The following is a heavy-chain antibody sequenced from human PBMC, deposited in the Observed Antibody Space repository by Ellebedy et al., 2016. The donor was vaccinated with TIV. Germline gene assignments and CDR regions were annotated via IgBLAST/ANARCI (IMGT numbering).Heavy chain of an antibody. CDR2: INPDSGGT. CDR1: GYIFTAYY. Sequence: ASVKVSCKTSGYIFTAYYIHWVRQAPGQGLEWMGWINPDSGGTNFPQRFHGRVTMTRDTSVNTVYLELSRLQSDDPAVYYCARVLRATSGMDVWGQGTTVTVS. D-gene: IGHD4/OR15-4a*01. J-gene: IGHJ6*02. CDR3: ARVLRATSGMDV. V-gene: IGHV1-2*02.